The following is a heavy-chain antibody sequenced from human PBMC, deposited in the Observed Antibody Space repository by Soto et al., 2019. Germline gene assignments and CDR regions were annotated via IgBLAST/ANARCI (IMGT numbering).Heavy chain of an antibody. V-gene: IGHV3-53*02. J-gene: IGHJ3*02. CDR1: GFTVSSNY. CDR3: ARVRAFYDSSADAFDI. D-gene: IGHD3-22*01. Sequence: EVQLVETGGGLIQPGGSLRLSCAASGFTVSSNYMSWVRQAPGKGLEWVSVIYSGGSTYYADSVKGRFTISRDNPKNTLYLQMNSLRAEDTAVHYCARVRAFYDSSADAFDIWGQGTMVTVSS. CDR2: IYSGGST.